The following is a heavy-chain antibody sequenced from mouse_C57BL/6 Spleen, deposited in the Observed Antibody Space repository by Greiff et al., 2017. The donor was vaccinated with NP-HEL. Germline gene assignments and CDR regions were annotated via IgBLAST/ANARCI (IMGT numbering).Heavy chain of an antibody. CDR3: ARGDGYSINWYFDV. D-gene: IGHD2-3*01. CDR2: IDPSDSYT. J-gene: IGHJ1*03. CDR1: GYTFTSYW. V-gene: IGHV1-69*01. Sequence: QVQLQQPGAELVMPGASVKLSCKAFGYTFTSYWMHWVKQRPGQGLEWIGEIDPSDSYTNYNQKFKGKSTLTVDKSSSTAYMQLSSLTSEDSAVYYCARGDGYSINWYFDVWGTGTTVTVSS.